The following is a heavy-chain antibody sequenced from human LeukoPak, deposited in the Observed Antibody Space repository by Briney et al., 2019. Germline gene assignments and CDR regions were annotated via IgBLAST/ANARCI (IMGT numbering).Heavy chain of an antibody. J-gene: IGHJ4*02. CDR3: ARRKAKTPNYFDY. CDR1: GDSISSYY. CDR2: IYYGGNT. Sequence: SETLSLTCTVSGDSISSYYWTWIRQPPGKGLEWIGYIYYGGNTNYNPSLKSRVTISLDTSKNQFSLKLTSVTAADTAMYYCARRKAKTPNYFDYWGQGALVTVSS. V-gene: IGHV4-59*08.